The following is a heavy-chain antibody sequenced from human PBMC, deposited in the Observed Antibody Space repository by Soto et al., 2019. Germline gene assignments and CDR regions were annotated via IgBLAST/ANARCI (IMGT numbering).Heavy chain of an antibody. V-gene: IGHV4-4*07. CDR1: GGSISSYY. CDR2: IYTSGST. Sequence: PLETLSLTCTVSGGSISSYYWSWIRQPAGKGLEWIGRIYTSGSTNYNPSLKSRVTMSVDTSKNQFSLKLSSVTAADTAVYYCARGEYCSSTSCLNGYYYYYYGMDVWGQGTTVTVSS. D-gene: IGHD2-2*01. CDR3: ARGEYCSSTSCLNGYYYYYYGMDV. J-gene: IGHJ6*02.